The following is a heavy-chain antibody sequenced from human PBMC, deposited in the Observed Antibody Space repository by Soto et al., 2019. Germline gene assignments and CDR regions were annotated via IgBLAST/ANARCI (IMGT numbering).Heavy chain of an antibody. J-gene: IGHJ6*02. Sequence: QVQLQQWGAGLLKPSETLSLTCAVYGGSFSGYFWTWIRQAPGKGLEWIGKINHSGGTNYNSSLKTRVTISVDTSKNQFSLILSSVTAADTAVYYCARDRQYYHFWSGYKNEGPYGMDVWGQGTTVTVSS. D-gene: IGHD3-3*02. V-gene: IGHV4-34*02. CDR1: GGSFSGYF. CDR2: INHSGGT. CDR3: ARDRQYYHFWSGYKNEGPYGMDV.